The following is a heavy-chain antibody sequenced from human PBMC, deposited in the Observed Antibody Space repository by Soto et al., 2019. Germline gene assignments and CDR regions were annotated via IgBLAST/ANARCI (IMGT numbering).Heavy chain of an antibody. CDR2: ISGSGGST. D-gene: IGHD3-22*01. CDR1: GFTFSSYA. Sequence: PGGSLRLSCAASGFTFSSYAMSWVRQAPGKGLEWVSAISGSGGSTYYADSVKGRFTISRDNSKNTLYLQMNSLRAEDTAVYYCAKDLGIYYDSSGYDPWGQGTLVTVSS. J-gene: IGHJ5*02. V-gene: IGHV3-23*01. CDR3: AKDLGIYYDSSGYDP.